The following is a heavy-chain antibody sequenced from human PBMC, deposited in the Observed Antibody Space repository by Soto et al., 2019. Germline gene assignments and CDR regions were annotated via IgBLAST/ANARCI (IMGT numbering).Heavy chain of an antibody. CDR3: ARGKRGSIFGVVIIPVRGADHYYYGMDV. D-gene: IGHD3-3*01. J-gene: IGHJ6*02. Sequence: ASVKISCEASGGTFSSYTISWVRQAPNQGLEWMGGIIPIFGTANYAQKFQGRVTITADESTSTAYMELSSLRSEDTAVYYCARGKRGSIFGVVIIPVRGADHYYYGMDVWGQGTTVTVSS. V-gene: IGHV1-69*13. CDR1: GGTFSSYT. CDR2: IIPIFGTA.